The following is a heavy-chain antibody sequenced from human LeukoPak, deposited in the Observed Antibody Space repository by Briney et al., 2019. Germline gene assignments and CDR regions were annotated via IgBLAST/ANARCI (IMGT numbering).Heavy chain of an antibody. V-gene: IGHV3-21*01. CDR3: ARDRPTGRSRGVVVQ. J-gene: IGHJ4*02. Sequence: PGGSLRLSCAASGFTFDTYAMTWVRQAPGKGLEWVSSISNGGTYIYYAESVRGRSTISRDNTKNFLYLQLSTLRVEDTAVYYCARDRPTGRSRGVVVQWGQGTLVTVSS. CDR2: ISNGGTYI. CDR1: GFTFDTYA. D-gene: IGHD2-15*01.